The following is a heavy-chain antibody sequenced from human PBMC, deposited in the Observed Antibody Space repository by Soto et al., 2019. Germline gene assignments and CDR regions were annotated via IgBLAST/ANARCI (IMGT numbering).Heavy chain of an antibody. CDR2: IYYSGST. J-gene: IGHJ4*02. Sequence: PSETLSLTCAVYGGSFSGDYYWSWIRQPPGKGLEWIGYIYYSGSTYYKPSLKSRVTISVDTSKSQFSLKLSSVTAADTAVYYCARDHYYDSSGQLDYWGQGTLVTVSS. D-gene: IGHD3-22*01. CDR3: ARDHYYDSSGQLDY. CDR1: GGSFSGDYY. V-gene: IGHV4-30-4*01.